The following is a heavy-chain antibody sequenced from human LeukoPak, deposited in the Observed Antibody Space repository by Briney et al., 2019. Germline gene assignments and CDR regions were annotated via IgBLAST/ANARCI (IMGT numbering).Heavy chain of an antibody. Sequence: ASVKVSCKASGYTFTSYGISWVRQAPGQGLEWMGWISAYNGNTNYAQKLQGRVTMTTDTSTSTAYMELRSLRSDDTAVYYCARDRIEVRGVIAHNGFDYWGQGTLVTVSS. CDR1: GYTFTSYG. CDR3: ARDRIEVRGVIAHNGFDY. V-gene: IGHV1-18*01. CDR2: ISAYNGNT. D-gene: IGHD3-10*01. J-gene: IGHJ4*02.